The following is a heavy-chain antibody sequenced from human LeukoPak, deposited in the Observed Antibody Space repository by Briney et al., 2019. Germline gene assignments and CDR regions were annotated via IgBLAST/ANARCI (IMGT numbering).Heavy chain of an antibody. CDR1: GFTFSSYS. V-gene: IGHV3-48*01. CDR3: ASWGEGALDN. D-gene: IGHD1-26*01. CDR2: ISTSTPTI. J-gene: IGHJ4*02. Sequence: PGGSLRLSCEASGFTFSSYSMNWVRQAPGEGLEWISYISTSTPTIYYANSVNGRFTISRDNAKKSLYLQMNSLRVDDTGVYYCASWGEGALDNWGQGTLVTVSS.